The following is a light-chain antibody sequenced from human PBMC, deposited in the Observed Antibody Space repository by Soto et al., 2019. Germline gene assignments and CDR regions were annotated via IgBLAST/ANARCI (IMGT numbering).Light chain of an antibody. CDR1: QSISTY. J-gene: IGKJ1*01. Sequence: DIQMTQSPSSLSASLGDRVTVTCRASQSISTYLNWFQQRRGKAPKLLIYGAYTLQDGVPSRFSGSGSETEFSLTISSPQPEDFATYYCQQSFGAPRTFGQGTRVDIK. CDR3: QQSFGAPRT. CDR2: GAY. V-gene: IGKV1-39*01.